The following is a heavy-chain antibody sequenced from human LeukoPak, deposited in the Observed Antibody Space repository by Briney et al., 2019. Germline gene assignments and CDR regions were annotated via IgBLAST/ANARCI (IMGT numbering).Heavy chain of an antibody. CDR2: IYYSGST. CDR3: ARGDSLFDY. J-gene: IGHJ4*02. V-gene: IGHV4-59*01. D-gene: IGHD2-15*01. CDR1: GGSTSSYY. Sequence: PSETLSLTCTVSGGSTSSYYWSWIRQPPGKGLEWIGYIYYSGSTNYNPSLKSRVTISVDTSKNQFSLKLSSVTAADTAVYYCARGDSLFDYWGQGTLVTVSS.